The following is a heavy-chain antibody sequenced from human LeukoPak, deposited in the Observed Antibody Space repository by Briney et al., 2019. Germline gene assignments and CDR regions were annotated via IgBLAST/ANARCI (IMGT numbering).Heavy chain of an antibody. D-gene: IGHD6-19*01. J-gene: IGHJ4*02. CDR3: ARERYSSGWFDY. V-gene: IGHV3-23*01. Sequence: HPGGSLRLSCAASGFTFSSYAMSWVRQAPGKGLEWVSAISGSGGRTYYGDSVKGRFTNSRDNSKNTVYLQMNSLRAEDTAVYYCARERYSSGWFDYWGQGTLVTGSS. CDR1: GFTFSSYA. CDR2: ISGSGGRT.